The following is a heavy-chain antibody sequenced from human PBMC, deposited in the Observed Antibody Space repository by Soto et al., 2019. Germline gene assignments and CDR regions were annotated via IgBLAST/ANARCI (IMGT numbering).Heavy chain of an antibody. Sequence: SETLSLTCTVSGGSISSYYWSLLRQPPGKGLEWIGYIYYTGYTNYNPSLKSRVTISVDTSKNQFSLNVSSVTAADTAVYYCARVKWFGESGFDYWGQGTLVTVSS. V-gene: IGHV4-59*01. CDR2: IYYTGYT. CDR1: GGSISSYY. CDR3: ARVKWFGESGFDY. D-gene: IGHD3-10*01. J-gene: IGHJ4*02.